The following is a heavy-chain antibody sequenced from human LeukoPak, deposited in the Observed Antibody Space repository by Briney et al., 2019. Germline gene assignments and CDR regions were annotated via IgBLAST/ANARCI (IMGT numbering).Heavy chain of an antibody. D-gene: IGHD1-26*01. J-gene: IGHJ4*02. V-gene: IGHV3-21*01. CDR1: GFTFNNYS. CDR3: GRDSGIYRSIDD. CDR2: ISSSSTYK. Sequence: PGGSLRLSCVAPGFTFNNYSMNWVRHPPGKGLEWVSSISSSSTYKYHADSVKGRFTISRDNAKNSLYLQMNSLRAEDTAVYYCGRDSGIYRSIDDWGQGTLVTVSS.